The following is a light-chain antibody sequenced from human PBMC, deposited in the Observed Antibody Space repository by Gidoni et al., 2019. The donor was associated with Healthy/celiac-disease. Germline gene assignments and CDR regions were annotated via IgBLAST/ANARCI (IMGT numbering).Light chain of an antibody. CDR1: QSVSSSY. CDR3: QQYGSSPLT. J-gene: IGKJ4*01. Sequence: EIVLSQSPGTLSLSPGERATLSGRARQSVSSSYLAWYQQKPGQAPRLLIYGESSRAAGMPDRFSGNGAGTDYTRTISRLEPEDFAVYYCQQYGSSPLTFGGXTKVEIK. V-gene: IGKV3-20*01. CDR2: GES.